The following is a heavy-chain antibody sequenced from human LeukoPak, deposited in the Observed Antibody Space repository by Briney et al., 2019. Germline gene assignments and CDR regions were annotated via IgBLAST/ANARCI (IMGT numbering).Heavy chain of an antibody. Sequence: PSETLSLTCAVYGGSFSGYYWSWIRQPPGKGLEWIGEINHSGSTNYNPSLKSRVTISVDTSKNQFSLKLSSVTAADTAVYYCARAIVDTASNFDYWGQGTLVTVSS. CDR3: ARAIVDTASNFDY. V-gene: IGHV4-34*01. CDR2: INHSGST. CDR1: GGSFSGYY. J-gene: IGHJ4*02. D-gene: IGHD5-18*01.